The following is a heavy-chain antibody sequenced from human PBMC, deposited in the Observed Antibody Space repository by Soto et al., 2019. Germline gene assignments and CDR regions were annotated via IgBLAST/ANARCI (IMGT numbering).Heavy chain of an antibody. Sequence: QVQLQESGPGLVKPSETLSLTCTVSGGSISSYYWSWIRQPPGKGLEWIGYIYYSGSTNYNPSLKSRVTISVDTSKNQFSLKLSSVTAADTAVYYCARYVLGYCSGGSCAGKFDYWGQGTLVTVSS. CDR1: GGSISSYY. V-gene: IGHV4-59*01. D-gene: IGHD2-15*01. CDR3: ARYVLGYCSGGSCAGKFDY. CDR2: IYYSGST. J-gene: IGHJ4*02.